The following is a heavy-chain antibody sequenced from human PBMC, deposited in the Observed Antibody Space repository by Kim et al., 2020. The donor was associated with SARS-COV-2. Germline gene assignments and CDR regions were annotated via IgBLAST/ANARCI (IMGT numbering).Heavy chain of an antibody. CDR2: IYYSGNT. CDR3: AKQSGSSGFPFDY. Sequence: SETLSLTCTVSGGSISSSGYYWGWIRQPPGKGLEWIGSIYYSGNTYYNPFLKSRLTMSVDTSKNQFSLKVTSVTAADTAVYYCAKQSGSSGFPFDYWGQGALVTVSS. CDR1: GGSISSSGYY. J-gene: IGHJ4*02. D-gene: IGHD6-13*01. V-gene: IGHV4-39*01.